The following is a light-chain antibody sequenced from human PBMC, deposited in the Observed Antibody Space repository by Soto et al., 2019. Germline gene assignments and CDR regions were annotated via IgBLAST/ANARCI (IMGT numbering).Light chain of an antibody. CDR2: RNN. CDR3: AAWDDSLSVVV. CDR1: SSNIGSNY. J-gene: IGLJ2*01. V-gene: IGLV1-47*01. Sequence: QSVLTQPPSASGTPGQRVTISCSGSSSNIGSNYVYWYQQLPGTAPKLLIYRNNQRPSGVPDRFSGSKSGTSASLAISGLLSEDEADDYCAAWDDSLSVVVFGGGTKLTVL.